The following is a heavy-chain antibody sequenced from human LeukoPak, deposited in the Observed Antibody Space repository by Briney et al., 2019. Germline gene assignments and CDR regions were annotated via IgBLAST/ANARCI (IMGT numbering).Heavy chain of an antibody. Sequence: ASVKVSCKASGYTFTGYYMHWVRQAPGQGPEWMGWINPNSGGTNYAQKFQGRVTMTRDTSISTAYMELSRLRSDDTAVYYCARDGQLYYYDSSGYLGYWGQGTLVTVSS. CDR2: INPNSGGT. J-gene: IGHJ4*02. V-gene: IGHV1-2*02. CDR3: ARDGQLYYYDSSGYLGY. D-gene: IGHD3-22*01. CDR1: GYTFTGYY.